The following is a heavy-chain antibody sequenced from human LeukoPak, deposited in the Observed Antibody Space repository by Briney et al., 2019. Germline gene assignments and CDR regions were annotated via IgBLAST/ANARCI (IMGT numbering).Heavy chain of an antibody. Sequence: PGGSLRLSCAASGFTLSNAWMSWVRQAPGKGLEWVGRIRSKSDGGTTDYAAPVKGRFTISRDDSQNTLYLQMNSLKIEDTAVYFCSTVAWMQLWSIDSWGQGTLVTVSS. CDR1: GFTLSNAW. CDR3: STVAWMQLWSIDS. J-gene: IGHJ4*02. D-gene: IGHD5-18*01. CDR2: IRSKSDGGTT. V-gene: IGHV3-15*01.